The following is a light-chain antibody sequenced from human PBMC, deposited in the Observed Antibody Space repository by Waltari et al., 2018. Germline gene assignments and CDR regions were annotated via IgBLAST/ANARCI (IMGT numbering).Light chain of an antibody. CDR2: WAS. Sequence: DLLMTQSPDSPGVALGEAATINCKSSQSVLFNFNNKIYLGWYQHKPGRPPKPLIYWASTRESGVPDRFSGSGSGTDFNLTISSLQAEDVAVYYCQQYYSLPWAFGQGTKVEIK. CDR3: QQYYSLPWA. CDR1: QSVLFNFNNKIY. V-gene: IGKV4-1*01. J-gene: IGKJ1*01.